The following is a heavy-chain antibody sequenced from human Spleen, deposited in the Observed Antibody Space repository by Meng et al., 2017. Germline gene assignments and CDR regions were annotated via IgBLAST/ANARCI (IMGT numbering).Heavy chain of an antibody. CDR2: INHSGST. D-gene: IGHD5-18*01. CDR3: ARRLWPNTFDY. V-gene: IGHV4-34*01. Sequence: QVQLKQWGAGMLKPSGTLSLTCVVSGGSFSDYYWSWIRQPPGKGLEWIGEINHSGSTNYNPSLESRATISVDTSQNNLSLKLSSVTAADTAVYYCARRLWPNTFDYWGQGTLVTVSS. J-gene: IGHJ4*02. CDR1: GGSFSDYY.